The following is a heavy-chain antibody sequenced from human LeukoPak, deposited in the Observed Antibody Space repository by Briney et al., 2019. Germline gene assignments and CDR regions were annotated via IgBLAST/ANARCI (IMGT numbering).Heavy chain of an antibody. D-gene: IGHD3-22*01. V-gene: IGHV3-23*01. CDR3: ATPLDYCDSSGYHQGGD. CDR2: TSDRGDYT. J-gene: IGHJ4*02. CDR1: GFTFTSYS. Sequence: GGSLRLSCAASGFTFTSYSMSWARQAPGKGLEWVSGTSDRGDYTYYADSVKGRFTISRDNAKNSLYLQMNSLRAEDTAVYYCATPLDYCDSSGYHQGGDWGQGTLVTVSS.